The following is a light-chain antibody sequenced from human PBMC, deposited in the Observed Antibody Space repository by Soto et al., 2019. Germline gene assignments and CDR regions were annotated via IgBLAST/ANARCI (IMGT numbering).Light chain of an antibody. J-gene: IGKJ4*01. V-gene: IGKV3-15*01. CDR1: QGIGDT. CDR2: DTS. Sequence: EIVFTESPATLSVSRWECVTLWCRASQGIGDTLAWYQQKPGQTPSLLIYDTSTRATGVPARFSGSRSGPEFTLTINSLQSEDFAIYYCQPYNNWPLTFGGGTKVDIK. CDR3: QPYNNWPLT.